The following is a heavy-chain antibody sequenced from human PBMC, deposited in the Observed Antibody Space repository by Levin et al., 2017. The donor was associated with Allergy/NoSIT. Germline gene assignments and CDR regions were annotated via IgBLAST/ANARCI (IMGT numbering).Heavy chain of an antibody. CDR1: GFSLSTSGVG. D-gene: IGHD6-6*01. V-gene: IGHV2-5*02. J-gene: IGHJ4*02. CDR3: AHSLAPRLIYY. CDR2: IYWDDDK. Sequence: ESGPTLVKPTQTLTLTCTFSGFSLSTSGVGVGWIRQPPGKALEWLALIYWDDDKRYSPSLQSRLTITKDTSKNQVVLTMTNMDPVDTATYYCAHSLAPRLIYYWGQGTLVTVSS.